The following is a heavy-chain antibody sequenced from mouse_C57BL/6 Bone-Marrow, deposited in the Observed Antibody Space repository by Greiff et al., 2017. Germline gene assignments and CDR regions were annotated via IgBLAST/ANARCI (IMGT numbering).Heavy chain of an antibody. CDR2: ISNGGGST. Sequence: EVMLVESGGGLVQPGGSLKLSCAASGFTFSDYYMYWVRQTPEKRLEWVAYISNGGGSTYYPDTVKGRFTISRDNAKNTLYLQMSRLKSEDTAMYYCARHPPRGDYWGQGTSVTVSS. CDR3: ARHPPRGDY. V-gene: IGHV5-12*01. J-gene: IGHJ4*01. CDR1: GFTFSDYY.